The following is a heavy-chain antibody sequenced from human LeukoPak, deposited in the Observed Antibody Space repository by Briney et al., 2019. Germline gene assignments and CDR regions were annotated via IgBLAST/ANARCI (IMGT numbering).Heavy chain of an antibody. CDR3: ARSYYDFWSGYHSDYYYMDV. CDR1: GYTFTGYY. V-gene: IGHV1-2*02. Sequence: ASVKVSCKASGYTFTGYYMHWVRQAPGQGLEWMGWINPNSGGTNYAQKFQGRVTMTRDTSISTAYMELSRLRSDDTAVYYCARSYYDFWSGYHSDYYYMDVWGKGTTVTVSS. J-gene: IGHJ6*03. CDR2: INPNSGGT. D-gene: IGHD3-3*01.